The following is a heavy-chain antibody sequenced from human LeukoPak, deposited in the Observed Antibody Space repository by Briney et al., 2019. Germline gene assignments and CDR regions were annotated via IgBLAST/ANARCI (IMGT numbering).Heavy chain of an antibody. Sequence: GGSLRLSCAASGFTFSRHWMHWVRQAPGKGLVWVSRINSDGSTTVYADSVKGRFTISRDDAKNTLYLQMNSLRAEDTAVYYCTRRSYYDGGGSYRHFDYWGQGNLVTVSS. CDR2: INSDGSTT. D-gene: IGHD3-22*01. V-gene: IGHV3-74*01. CDR1: GFTFSRHW. CDR3: TRRSYYDGGGSYRHFDY. J-gene: IGHJ4*02.